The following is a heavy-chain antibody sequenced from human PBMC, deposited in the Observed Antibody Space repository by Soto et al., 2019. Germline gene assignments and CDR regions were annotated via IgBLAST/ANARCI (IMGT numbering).Heavy chain of an antibody. Sequence: QVQLVQSGAEVKKPGSSVKVSCKASGGTFSSYAISWVRQAPGQGLEWMGGIIPIFGTANYAQKFQGRVPITTDESTSTAYMELSSLRSEDTAVYYCARDQGAVAGPRGHYYYGMDVWGQGTTVTVSS. CDR1: GGTFSSYA. CDR2: IIPIFGTA. D-gene: IGHD6-19*01. CDR3: ARDQGAVAGPRGHYYYGMDV. V-gene: IGHV1-69*05. J-gene: IGHJ6*02.